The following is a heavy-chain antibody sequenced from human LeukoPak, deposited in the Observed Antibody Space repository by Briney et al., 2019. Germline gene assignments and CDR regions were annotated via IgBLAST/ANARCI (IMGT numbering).Heavy chain of an antibody. D-gene: IGHD1-26*01. CDR1: GYTFTGYF. J-gene: IGHJ3*02. CDR2: INPNTGGT. V-gene: IGHV1-2*02. CDR3: ARGEVIDI. Sequence: ASVKVSCKASGYTFTGYFMHWVRQAPGQGLDWMGWINPNTGGTKYAQKFQGRVTMTRDTSIGTAYMELRSLRSDDTAVYYCARGEVIDIWGQGTMVTVSS.